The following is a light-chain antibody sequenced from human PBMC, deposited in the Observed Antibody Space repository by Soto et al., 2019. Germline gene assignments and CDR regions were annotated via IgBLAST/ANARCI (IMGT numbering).Light chain of an antibody. Sequence: QSALTQPASVSGSPGQSITISCTGTSSDVGGYNYVSWYQQHPGKAPKLMIYGVSIRPSGVSNRFSGSKSANTASLTISGLQAEDEADYYCSSYTTSSTVLFGGGTKLTVL. J-gene: IGLJ2*01. V-gene: IGLV2-14*01. CDR1: SSDVGGYNY. CDR3: SSYTTSSTVL. CDR2: GVS.